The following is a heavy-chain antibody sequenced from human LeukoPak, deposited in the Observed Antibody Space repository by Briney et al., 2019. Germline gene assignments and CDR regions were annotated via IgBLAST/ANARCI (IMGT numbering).Heavy chain of an antibody. CDR2: IKSKTDGGTT. J-gene: IGHJ3*02. D-gene: IGHD6-19*01. CDR1: GFTFSSYS. V-gene: IGHV3-15*01. Sequence: GGSLRLSCAASGFTFSSYSMNWVRQAPGKGLEWVGRIKSKTDGGTTDYAAPVKGRFTISRDDSKNTQYLQMNSLKTEDTAVYYCTVSSGWSAYDALDIWGQGTMVTVSS. CDR3: TVSSGWSAYDALDI.